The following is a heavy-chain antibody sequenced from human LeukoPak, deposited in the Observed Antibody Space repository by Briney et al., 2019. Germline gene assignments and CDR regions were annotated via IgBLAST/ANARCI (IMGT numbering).Heavy chain of an antibody. CDR3: ARQGTTTVTTNYYYYMDV. CDR2: IYTSGST. CDR1: GGSVSSYY. J-gene: IGHJ6*03. V-gene: IGHV4-4*07. D-gene: IGHD4-17*01. Sequence: PETLSLTCTVSGGSVSSYYWSWIRQPAGKGLEWIGRIYTSGSTNYNPSLKSRVTMSVDTSKNQFSLKLSSVTAADTAVYYCARQGTTTVTTNYYYYMDVWGKGTTVTVSS.